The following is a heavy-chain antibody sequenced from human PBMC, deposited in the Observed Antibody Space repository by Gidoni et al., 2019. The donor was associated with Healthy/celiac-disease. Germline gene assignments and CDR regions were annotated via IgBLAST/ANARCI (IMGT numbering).Heavy chain of an antibody. J-gene: IGHJ4*02. CDR3: ARVSSGYDPFFDY. D-gene: IGHD5-12*01. CDR2: IYYSGST. Sequence: QVQLQESGPGLVKPSATLSLTCTVSGGSISSYYWSWIRQPPGKGLEWIGYIYYSGSTNYNPSLKSRVTISVDTSKNQFSLKLSSVTAADTAVYYCARVSSGYDPFFDYWGQGTLVTVSS. V-gene: IGHV4-59*01. CDR1: GGSISSYY.